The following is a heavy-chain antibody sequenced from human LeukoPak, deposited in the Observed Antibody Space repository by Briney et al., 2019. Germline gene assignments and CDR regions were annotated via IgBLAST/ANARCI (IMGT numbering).Heavy chain of an antibody. V-gene: IGHV3-30*03. D-gene: IGHD4-23*01. J-gene: IGHJ3*02. CDR2: ISYDGSNK. Sequence: SGGSLRLSCAASGFTFSSYGMHWVRQAPGKGLEWVAVISYDGSNKYYADSVKGRFTISRDNSKNTLYLQMNSLRAEDTAVYYCVRERSGSPYYGGAFDIWGQGTKVTASS. CDR1: GFTFSSYG. CDR3: VRERSGSPYYGGAFDI.